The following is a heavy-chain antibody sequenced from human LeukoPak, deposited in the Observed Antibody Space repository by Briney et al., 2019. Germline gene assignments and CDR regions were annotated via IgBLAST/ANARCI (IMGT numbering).Heavy chain of an antibody. CDR3: ARGKDYYDSSGYYYVSGTTPIDY. J-gene: IGHJ4*02. D-gene: IGHD3-22*01. V-gene: IGHV4-34*01. CDR1: GGSFSGYY. Sequence: SETLSLTCAVYGGSFSGYYWSWICQPPGKGLEWIGEINHSGSTNYNPSLKSRVTISVDTSKNQFSLKLSSVTAADTAVYYCARGKDYYDSSGYYYVSGTTPIDYWGQGTLVTVSS. CDR2: INHSGST.